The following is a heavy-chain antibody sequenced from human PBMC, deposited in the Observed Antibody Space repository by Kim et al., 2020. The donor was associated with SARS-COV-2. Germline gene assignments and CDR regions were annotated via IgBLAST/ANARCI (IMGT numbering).Heavy chain of an antibody. J-gene: IGHJ6*02. Sequence: GGSLRLSCAASGFTFSSYAMHWVRQAPGKGLEWVAVISYDGSNKYYADSVKGRFTISRDNSKNTLYLQMNSLRAEDTAVYYCARGGIAAGYYYYGMDVWGQGTTVTVSS. D-gene: IGHD6-13*01. CDR3: ARGGIAAGYYYYGMDV. CDR1: GFTFSSYA. CDR2: ISYDGSNK. V-gene: IGHV3-30*04.